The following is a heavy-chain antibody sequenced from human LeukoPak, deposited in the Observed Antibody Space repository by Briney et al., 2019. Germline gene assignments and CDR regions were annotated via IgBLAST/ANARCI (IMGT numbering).Heavy chain of an antibody. CDR2: IKQDGSEK. CDR1: GFSFSR. D-gene: IGHD3-10*01. J-gene: IGHJ4*02. Sequence: GGSLRLSCAASGFSFSRMNWVRQAPGKGLEWVANIKQDGSEKYYVDSVTGRFTISRDNAKNSLYLQMNSLRAEDTAAYYCARWIGGFDYWGQGTLVTVSS. CDR3: ARWIGGFDY. V-gene: IGHV3-7*01.